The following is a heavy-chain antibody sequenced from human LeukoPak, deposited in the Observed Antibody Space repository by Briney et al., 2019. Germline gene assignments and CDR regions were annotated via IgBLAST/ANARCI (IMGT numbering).Heavy chain of an antibody. J-gene: IGHJ4*02. V-gene: IGHV4-61*01. Sequence: SETLSLTCTVSGGSVSSGSYYWRWIRQPPGKGLEWIGYIYYSGSTNYNPSLKSRVTISVDMSKNQFSLKLSSVTAADTAVYYCARDYGPGLPLYYWGQGTLVTVSS. CDR2: IYYSGST. CDR3: ARDYGPGLPLYY. CDR1: GGSVSSGSYY. D-gene: IGHD4-11*01.